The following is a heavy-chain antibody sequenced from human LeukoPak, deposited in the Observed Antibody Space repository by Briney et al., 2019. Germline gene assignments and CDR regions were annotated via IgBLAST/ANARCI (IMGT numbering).Heavy chain of an antibody. CDR2: IYPGDSDT. CDR1: GYSFTTYW. CDR3: ARPSGSYYDNAFDI. D-gene: IGHD1-26*01. V-gene: IGHV5-51*01. J-gene: IGHJ3*02. Sequence: GESLKISCKGYGYSFTTYWIGWVGQMPGKGLEGMGIIYPGDSDTRYSSSFQGQVTISADKSISTAYLQWSSLKASDTAMYYCARPSGSYYDNAFDIWGQGTMVTVSS.